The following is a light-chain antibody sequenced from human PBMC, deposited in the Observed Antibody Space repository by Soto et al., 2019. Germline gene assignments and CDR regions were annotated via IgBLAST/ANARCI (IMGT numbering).Light chain of an antibody. CDR1: QSVSRN. J-gene: IGKJ4*01. V-gene: IGKV3-11*01. CDR3: QHRSNWPA. Sequence: EIVLTQSPATMSLSPGERATLSCRTSQSVSRNLAWYQQKPGQAPRLLIYDASQRATGIAARFSGSGSGTDFTLTISSLEPEDFALYYCQHRSNWPAFGGGTQVDI. CDR2: DAS.